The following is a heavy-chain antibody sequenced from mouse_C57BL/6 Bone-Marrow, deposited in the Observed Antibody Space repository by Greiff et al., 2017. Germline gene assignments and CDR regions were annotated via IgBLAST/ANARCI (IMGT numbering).Heavy chain of an antibody. D-gene: IGHD2-4*01. CDR1: GYTFTSYW. J-gene: IGHJ3*01. CDR2: IHPNSGCT. Sequence: QVQLKQPGAELVKPGASVKLSCKASGYTFTSYWMHWVKQRPGQGLEWIGMIHPNSGCTKYNEKFKSKATLTVDKSSSTAYMQLSSLTSEDSAVYCGAGKDDYCDRVWFAYWGQGTLVTVSA. V-gene: IGHV1-64*01. CDR3: AGKDDYCDRVWFAY.